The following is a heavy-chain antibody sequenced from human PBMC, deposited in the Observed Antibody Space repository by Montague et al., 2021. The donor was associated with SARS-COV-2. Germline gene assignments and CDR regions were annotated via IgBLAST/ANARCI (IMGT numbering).Heavy chain of an antibody. J-gene: IGHJ4*02. CDR3: ASDSRYSGYEADY. CDR2: INSDGSST. CDR1: GFTFSNYW. V-gene: IGHV3-74*01. Sequence: SRSLSWAASGFTFSNYWMLWVRQAPGKGLVWVSRINSDGSSTTYADSVKGRFTISRDNAKNTVYLQMNSLRAEDSAVYYCASDSRYSGYEADYWGQGTLVTVSS. D-gene: IGHD5-12*01.